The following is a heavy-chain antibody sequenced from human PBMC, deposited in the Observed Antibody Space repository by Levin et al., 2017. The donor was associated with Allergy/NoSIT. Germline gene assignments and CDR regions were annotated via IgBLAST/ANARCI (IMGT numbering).Heavy chain of an antibody. CDR2: INPNSGGT. CDR1: GYTFTGYY. V-gene: IGHV1-2*03. CDR3: ARAVGDYYGSGSYYKGAWFDP. D-gene: IGHD3-10*01. J-gene: IGHJ5*02. Sequence: LAASVKVSCKASGYTFTGYYMHWVRQAPGQGLEWMGWINPNSGGTNYAQKFQGRVTMTRDTSISTAYMELSRLRSDDTAVYYCARAVGDYYGSGSYYKGAWFDPWGQGTLVTVSS.